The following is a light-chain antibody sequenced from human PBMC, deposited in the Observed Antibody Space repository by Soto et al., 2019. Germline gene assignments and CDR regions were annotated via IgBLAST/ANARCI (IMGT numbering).Light chain of an antibody. V-gene: IGKV1-39*01. CDR1: RSISSY. CDR2: AAS. CDR3: QQSYSTVFT. Sequence: DIQMTQSPSSLSASVGDRVTITCRTSRSISSYLNWYQQKPGKAPKLLIYAASSLQSRVPSRFSGSGSGTDFTLTISSLQPEDFATYYCQQSYSTVFTFGPGTKVDIE. J-gene: IGKJ3*01.